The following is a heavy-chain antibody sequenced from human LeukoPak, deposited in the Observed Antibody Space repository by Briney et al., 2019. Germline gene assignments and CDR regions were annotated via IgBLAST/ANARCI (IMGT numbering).Heavy chain of an antibody. Sequence: GGSLRLSCAASGFTFSSYWMNWVRQAPGKGLEWVANIKQDGSEKYYVGSVKGRFTISRDNAKNSLYLQMNSLRAEDTAVYYCARRAARSYNWFDPWGQGTLVTVSS. CDR2: IKQDGSEK. D-gene: IGHD6-6*01. J-gene: IGHJ5*02. CDR1: GFTFSSYW. V-gene: IGHV3-7*01. CDR3: ARRAARSYNWFDP.